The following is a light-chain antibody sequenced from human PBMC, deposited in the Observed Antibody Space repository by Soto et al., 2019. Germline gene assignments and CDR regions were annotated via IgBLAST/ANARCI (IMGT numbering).Light chain of an antibody. CDR2: NHN. CDR3: AAWDDSLNVVA. V-gene: IGLV1-44*01. J-gene: IGLJ2*01. CDR1: SSNIGSNT. Sequence: QPVLTQPPSVSETPGQRVTISCSGSSSNIGSNTVNWYQQLPGTAPKLLIYNHNQRPSEVPDRFSGSKSGTSASLAISGLQSEDEADYYCAAWDDSLNVVAFGGGTKVTVL.